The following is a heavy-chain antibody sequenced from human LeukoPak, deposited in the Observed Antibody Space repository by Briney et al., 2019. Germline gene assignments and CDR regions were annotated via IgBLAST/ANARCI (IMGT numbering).Heavy chain of an antibody. CDR2: ISTSSSYI. CDR1: GLTFSRHS. D-gene: IGHD7-27*01. Sequence: AGGSLRLSCAVSGLTFSRHSMNWVRQAPGKGLEWVSFISTSSSYIYYADSVKGRFTISRDNAKNSLYLQMNSLRAEDTAVYYCARDGSTPWGYYMDVWGKGTTVTISS. CDR3: ARDGSTPWGYYMDV. J-gene: IGHJ6*03. V-gene: IGHV3-21*01.